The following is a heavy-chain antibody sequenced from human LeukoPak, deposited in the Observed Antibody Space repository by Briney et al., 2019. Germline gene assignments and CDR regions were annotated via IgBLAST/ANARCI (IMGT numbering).Heavy chain of an antibody. D-gene: IGHD3-10*01. J-gene: IGHJ4*02. Sequence: SETLSLTCAVYGRSFSGYYWSWIRQPPGKGLEWIGEINHSGSTNYNPSLKSRVTISVDTSKNQFSLKLSSVTAADTAVYYCARLPPRYYYGSGSYRTYFDYWGQGTLVTVSS. CDR1: GRSFSGYY. V-gene: IGHV4-34*01. CDR3: ARLPPRYYYGSGSYRTYFDY. CDR2: INHSGST.